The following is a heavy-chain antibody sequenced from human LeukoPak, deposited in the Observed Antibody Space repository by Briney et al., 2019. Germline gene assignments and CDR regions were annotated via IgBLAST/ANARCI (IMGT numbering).Heavy chain of an antibody. CDR1: AFTFSDYS. D-gene: IGHD1-26*01. V-gene: IGHV3-48*01. Sequence: PGGSLRLSCAASAFTFSDYSMNWVRQAPGKGLEWISYISGRSSTIYYADSVRGRFTISRDNAENSMYLQMNSLRAKDTAVYYCARDRLTSGSYFFDYWGQGTLVTVSS. J-gene: IGHJ4*02. CDR3: ARDRLTSGSYFFDY. CDR2: ISGRSSTI.